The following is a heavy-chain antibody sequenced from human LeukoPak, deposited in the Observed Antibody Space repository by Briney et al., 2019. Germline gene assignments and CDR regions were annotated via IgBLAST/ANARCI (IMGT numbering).Heavy chain of an antibody. J-gene: IGHJ6*02. V-gene: IGHV1-69*13. Sequence: GASVKVSCKASGGTFSSYAIHWVRQAPGQGLEWMGGIIRIFSTTNYAQKFQGRVTISADESTSTAYMELSSLRSDDTAVYYCARDVYGLDVWGQGTTVTVSS. CDR3: ARDVYGLDV. CDR2: IIRIFSTT. CDR1: GGTFSSYA.